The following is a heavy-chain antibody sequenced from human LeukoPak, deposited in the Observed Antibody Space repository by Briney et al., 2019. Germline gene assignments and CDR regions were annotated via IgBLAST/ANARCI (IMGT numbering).Heavy chain of an antibody. CDR2: IYYSGST. Sequence: SETLSLTCTVAVGSISSSGDYWGWIRQPPGKGLEWIGSIYYSGSTYYNPSLKSRVTISVDTSKNQFSLKLSSVTAADTAVYYCASWWLDPDTGFDAFDIWGQGTMVTVSS. D-gene: IGHD6-19*01. V-gene: IGHV4-39*01. J-gene: IGHJ3*02. CDR3: ASWWLDPDTGFDAFDI. CDR1: VGSISSSGDY.